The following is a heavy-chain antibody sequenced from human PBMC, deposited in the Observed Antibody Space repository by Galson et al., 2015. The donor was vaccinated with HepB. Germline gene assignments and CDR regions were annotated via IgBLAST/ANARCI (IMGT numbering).Heavy chain of an antibody. CDR1: GFTVSSNY. CDR2: IYGGGST. J-gene: IGHJ4*02. Sequence: SLRLSCAASGFTVSSNYMGWVRQAPGKGLEWVSVIYGGGSTYYADSVKGRFTISRDNSKNTLYLQMNSLRAEDTAVYYCARLAYCGGDCLSGYFDYWGQGTPVTVSS. D-gene: IGHD2-21*02. CDR3: ARLAYCGGDCLSGYFDY. V-gene: IGHV3-53*01.